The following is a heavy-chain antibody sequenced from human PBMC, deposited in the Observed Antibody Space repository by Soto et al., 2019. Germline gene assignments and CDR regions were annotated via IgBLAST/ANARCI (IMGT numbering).Heavy chain of an antibody. V-gene: IGHV3-15*07. CDR2: IKSKTDGGTT. CDR1: GFTFSNAW. Sequence: GGSLILSCAASGFTFSNAWLTWARQVPGKGREWVGRIKSKTDGGTTDYAAPVKGRFTISRDDSKNTLYLQMNSLKTEDTAVYYCTTDYILYYYDSSGYHLDYWGQGTLVTVSS. D-gene: IGHD3-22*01. CDR3: TTDYILYYYDSSGYHLDY. J-gene: IGHJ4*02.